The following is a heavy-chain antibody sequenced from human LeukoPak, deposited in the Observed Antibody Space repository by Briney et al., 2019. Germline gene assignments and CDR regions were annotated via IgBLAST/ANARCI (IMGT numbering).Heavy chain of an antibody. V-gene: IGHV1-2*02. CDR2: FNPNSGGT. J-gene: IGHJ4*02. D-gene: IGHD6-19*01. CDR3: ARFSNSGHQKFDY. CDR1: GYTFTGYH. Sequence: ASVKVSCKASGYTFTGYHMHWVRQAPGQGLEWMGWFNPNSGGTNYAQKFQGRVTMTRDTSISTAYMELSRLRSDDTAVYYCARFSNSGHQKFDYWGQGTLVTVSS.